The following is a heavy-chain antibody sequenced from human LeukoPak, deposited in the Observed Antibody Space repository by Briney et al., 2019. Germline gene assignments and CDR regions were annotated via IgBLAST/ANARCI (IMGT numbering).Heavy chain of an antibody. CDR1: GFTFSSYE. V-gene: IGHV3-48*03. CDR2: ISSSGSAI. J-gene: IGHJ4*02. CDR3: ARGVSLGY. Sequence: GGSLRLSCSASGFTFSSYEMNWVRQAPGKGLEWVSNISSSGSAIYYADSVKGRFTISRDNAKRTLYLQMNSLRAEGTAVYCCARGVSLGYWGQGTLVTVSS.